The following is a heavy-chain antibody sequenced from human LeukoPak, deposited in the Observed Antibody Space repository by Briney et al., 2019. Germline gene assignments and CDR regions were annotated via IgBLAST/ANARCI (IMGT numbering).Heavy chain of an antibody. CDR3: AKGHGSSWYYLDY. V-gene: IGHV3-23*01. Sequence: GGSLRLSCAASGFTFSSYAMSWVRQAPGKGLEWVSAISASGASTNYADSVKGRFTISRDNSDSTLYLQMNSLRAEDTAVYYCAKGHGSSWYYLDYWGQGTLVTVSS. CDR1: GFTFSSYA. J-gene: IGHJ4*02. D-gene: IGHD6-13*01. CDR2: ISASGAST.